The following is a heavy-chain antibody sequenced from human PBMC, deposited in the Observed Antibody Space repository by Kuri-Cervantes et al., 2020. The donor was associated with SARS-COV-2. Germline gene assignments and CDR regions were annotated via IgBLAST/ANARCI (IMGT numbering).Heavy chain of an antibody. CDR1: GGSFSGYY. CDR3: ARGPSFDAFDI. CDR2: INHSGST. V-gene: IGHV4-34*01. J-gene: IGHJ3*02. Sequence: ESLKISCAVYGGSFSGYYWSWIRQPPGKGPEWIGEINHSGSTNYNPSLKSRVTISVDTSKNQFSLKLSSVTAADTAVYYCARGPSFDAFDIWGQGTMVTVSS.